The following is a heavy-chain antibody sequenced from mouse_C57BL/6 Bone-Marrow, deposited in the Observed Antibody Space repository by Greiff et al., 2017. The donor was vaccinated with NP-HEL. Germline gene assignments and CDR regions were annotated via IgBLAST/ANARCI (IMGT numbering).Heavy chain of an antibody. J-gene: IGHJ3*01. CDR1: GYAFSSSW. V-gene: IGHV1-82*01. CDR3: ARRGLYQAY. D-gene: IGHD1-1*01. CDR2: IYPGDGDT. Sequence: QVQLKQSGPELVKPGASVKISCKASGYAFSSSWMNWVKQRPGKGLEWIGRIYPGDGDTNYNGKFKGKATLTADKSSSTAYMQLSSLTSEDSAVYFCARRGLYQAYWGQGTLVTVSA.